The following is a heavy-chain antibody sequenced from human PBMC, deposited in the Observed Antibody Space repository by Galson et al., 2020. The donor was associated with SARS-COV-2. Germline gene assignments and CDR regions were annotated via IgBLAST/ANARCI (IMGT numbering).Heavy chain of an antibody. CDR2: IKPDGGEK. CDR1: GFSISNQW. D-gene: IGHD6-6*01. J-gene: IGHJ6*02. V-gene: IGHV3-7*03. CDR3: ARDNPGSSSYYGMDV. Sequence: GESLKISCAASGFSISNQWMNWVRQAPGKGLEWVANIKPDGGEKYYAVSVKGRFTVSRDNAKNALYLQLNSLRAEDTALYYCARDNPGSSSYYGMDVWGQGTTVTVSS.